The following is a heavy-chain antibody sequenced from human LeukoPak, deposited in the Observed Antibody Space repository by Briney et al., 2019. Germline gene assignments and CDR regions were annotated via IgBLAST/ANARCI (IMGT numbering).Heavy chain of an antibody. CDR1: GFTFSSYA. J-gene: IGHJ4*02. CDR3: ARDLAKYYYDSSGYYLKDY. V-gene: IGHV3-21*01. D-gene: IGHD3-22*01. CDR2: ISSSSSYI. Sequence: GGSLRLSCAASGFTFSSYAMSWVRQAPGKGLEWVSSISSSSSYIYYADSVKGRFTISRDNAKNSLYLQMNSLRAEDTAVYYCARDLAKYYYDSSGYYLKDYWGQGTLVTVSS.